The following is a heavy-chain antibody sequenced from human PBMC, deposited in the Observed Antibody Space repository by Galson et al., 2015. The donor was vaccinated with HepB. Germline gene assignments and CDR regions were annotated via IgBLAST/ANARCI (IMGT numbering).Heavy chain of an antibody. D-gene: IGHD1-1*01. CDR1: GFTFGDNF. V-gene: IGHV3-11*01. Sequence: SLRLSCAGSGFTFGDNFMTWIRQAPGEGLEWVSHISGRGSTIYYANSVRGRFTISRDNAKNSLYLQMNSLRPDDTAVYYCAREQHQLIRDLKDWGRGTLVTVSS. CDR3: AREQHQLIRDLKD. J-gene: IGHJ4*02. CDR2: ISGRGSTI.